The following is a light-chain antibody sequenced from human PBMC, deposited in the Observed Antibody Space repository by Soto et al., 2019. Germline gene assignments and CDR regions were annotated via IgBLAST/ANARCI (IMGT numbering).Light chain of an antibody. CDR3: QQYNSYSGYT. V-gene: IGKV1-5*01. J-gene: IGKJ2*01. CDR1: QSISRW. Sequence: DIPMTQSPSTLSASVGDRVTITCRASQSISRWLAWYQKKPGKAPKLLIFDASSLDSGVPSSFSGSGSGTEFTLTISSLQPDDFATYYCQQYNSYSGYTFGQGTNLEIK. CDR2: DAS.